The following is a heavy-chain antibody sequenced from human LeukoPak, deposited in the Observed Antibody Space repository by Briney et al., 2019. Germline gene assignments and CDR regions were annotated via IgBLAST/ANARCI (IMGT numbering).Heavy chain of an antibody. CDR3: ARTGGYSGYVPDYYYYYYMDV. Sequence: SETLSLTCTVSGGSISSYYWSWIRQPPGKGLEWIGEINHSGSTNYNPSLKSRVTISVDTSKNQFSLKLSSVTAADTAVYYCARTGGYSGYVPDYYYYYYMDVWGKGTTVTVSS. J-gene: IGHJ6*03. CDR1: GGSISSYY. CDR2: INHSGST. V-gene: IGHV4-34*01. D-gene: IGHD5-12*01.